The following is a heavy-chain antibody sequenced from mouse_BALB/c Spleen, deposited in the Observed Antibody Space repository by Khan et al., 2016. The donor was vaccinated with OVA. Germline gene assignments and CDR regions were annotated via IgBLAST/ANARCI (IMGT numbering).Heavy chain of an antibody. D-gene: IGHD1-1*01. CDR2: ISYSGNT. CDR1: GYSIASDYA. Sequence: DVKLQESGPGLVKPSQSLSLTCTVTGYSIASDYAWNWIRQFPGNKLEWMGFISYSGNTNYNPSLKSRISITRDTSKNQFFLQLNSVTSEDTATYYCASVYGGDFDYWGQGTTLTVSS. V-gene: IGHV3-2*02. J-gene: IGHJ2*01. CDR3: ASVYGGDFDY.